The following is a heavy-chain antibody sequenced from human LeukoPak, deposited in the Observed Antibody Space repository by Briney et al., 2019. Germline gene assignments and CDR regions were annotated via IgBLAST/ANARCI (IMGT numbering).Heavy chain of an antibody. CDR1: GFTFSSYG. D-gene: IGHD1-26*01. CDR2: ISGSGGST. CDR3: AKMGPLVGATELDVDY. V-gene: IGHV3-23*01. Sequence: TGGSLRLSCAASGFTFSSYGMSWVRQAPGKGLEWVSAISGSGGSTYYADSVKGRFTISRDNSKNTLYLQMNSLRAEDTAVDYCAKMGPLVGATELDVDYWGQGTLVTVSS. J-gene: IGHJ4*02.